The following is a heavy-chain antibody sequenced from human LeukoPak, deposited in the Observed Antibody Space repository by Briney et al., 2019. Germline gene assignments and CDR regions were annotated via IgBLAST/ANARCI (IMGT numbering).Heavy chain of an antibody. D-gene: IGHD4-23*01. CDR1: GFTFSNYS. Sequence: GGSLRLSCAASGFTFSNYSMNWVRQAPGKGLEWISFIRSSSTTIYYADSVKGRFTISRDSAKNSLYLRMNSLRAEDTAVYYCARDFYGGDSYDYWGQGTLVTVSS. CDR2: IRSSSTTI. V-gene: IGHV3-48*01. CDR3: ARDFYGGDSYDY. J-gene: IGHJ4*02.